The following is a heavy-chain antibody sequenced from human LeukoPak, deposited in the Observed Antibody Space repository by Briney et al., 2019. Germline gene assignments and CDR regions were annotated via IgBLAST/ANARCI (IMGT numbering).Heavy chain of an antibody. J-gene: IGHJ5*02. V-gene: IGHV3-48*03. CDR2: ISSSGSTI. CDR3: ARDGESSWFSDWFDP. CDR1: GFTFSSYE. Sequence: PGGSLRLSCAASGFTFSSYEMNWVRQAPGKGLEWVSYISSSGSTIYYADSVKGRFTISRDNAKNSLYLQMNSLRAEDTAVYYCARDGESSWFSDWFDPWGQGTLVTVSS. D-gene: IGHD6-13*01.